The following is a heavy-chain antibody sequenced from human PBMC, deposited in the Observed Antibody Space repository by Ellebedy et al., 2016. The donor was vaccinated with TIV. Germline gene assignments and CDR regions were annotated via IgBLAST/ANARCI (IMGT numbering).Heavy chain of an antibody. CDR2: ISGYNGNT. J-gene: IGHJ6*02. D-gene: IGHD2-21*02. CDR3: AAAYCGGDCYGTYYYYYGMDV. CDR1: GYSISTYD. Sequence: ASVKVSCXASGYSISTYDIAWVRQAPGQGLEWMGWISGYNGNTNYAQNFQGRVTLTTDTSTNTAYMELWSLRSDDTAVYYCAAAYCGGDCYGTYYYYYGMDVWGHGTTVTVSS. V-gene: IGHV1-18*01.